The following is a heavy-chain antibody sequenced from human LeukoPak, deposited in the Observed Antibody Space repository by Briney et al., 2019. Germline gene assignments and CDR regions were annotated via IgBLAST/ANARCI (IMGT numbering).Heavy chain of an antibody. Sequence: GGSLRLSCAASGFTFSTYAMSWVRHAPGKGLEWVASIKDDGSEKYYMDSVKGRLTISRDNAKNSMSLQMNSLRAEDTAVYYCAPLNWVYPDGFDIWGQGTMVTVSS. J-gene: IGHJ3*02. D-gene: IGHD6-13*01. CDR2: IKDDGSEK. CDR3: APLNWVYPDGFDI. CDR1: GFTFSTYA. V-gene: IGHV3-7*01.